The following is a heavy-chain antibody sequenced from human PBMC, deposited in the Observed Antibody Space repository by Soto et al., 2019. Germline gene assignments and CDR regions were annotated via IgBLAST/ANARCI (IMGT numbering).Heavy chain of an antibody. Sequence: EVQLVESGGGLVQPGGSLKLSCAASGFTFSGSAMHWVRQASGKGLEWVGRIRSKANSYATAYAASVKGRFTISRDDSKNTAYLQMNSLKTEDTVVYYCTSPGIAAAGTLGQGTLVTVSS. D-gene: IGHD6-13*01. V-gene: IGHV3-73*02. CDR2: IRSKANSYAT. CDR1: GFTFSGSA. CDR3: TSPGIAAAGT. J-gene: IGHJ5*02.